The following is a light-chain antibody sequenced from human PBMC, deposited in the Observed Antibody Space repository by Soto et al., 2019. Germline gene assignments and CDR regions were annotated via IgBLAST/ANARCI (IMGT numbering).Light chain of an antibody. CDR2: GAS. CDR1: QSVSSSY. J-gene: IGKJ5*01. CDR3: QQYGSSLST. Sequence: EIVLTQSPGTLSLSPGERATLSCRASQSVSSSYLAWYQQKPGQAPRLLIYGASSMATGIPDRFSGSGSGTDFTLTISRLEPEDFAVYYCQQYGSSLSTFGQGTRLEIK. V-gene: IGKV3-20*01.